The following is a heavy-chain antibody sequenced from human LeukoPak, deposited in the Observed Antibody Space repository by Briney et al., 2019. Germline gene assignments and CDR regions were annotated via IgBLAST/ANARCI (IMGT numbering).Heavy chain of an antibody. J-gene: IGHJ6*02. CDR2: VHGSGNT. Sequence: SDTLSLTCVVCGASITSHFWSWIRQPAGKGLEWIGCVHGSGNTNYSPSLEGRVTISVDTSTNQVCLRLTSVTAAETAIYFCARDGGVAAAAYYYSAADVWGHGAKVIVSS. D-gene: IGHD6-13*01. V-gene: IGHV4-4*07. CDR1: GASITSHF. CDR3: ARDGGVAAAAYYYSAADV.